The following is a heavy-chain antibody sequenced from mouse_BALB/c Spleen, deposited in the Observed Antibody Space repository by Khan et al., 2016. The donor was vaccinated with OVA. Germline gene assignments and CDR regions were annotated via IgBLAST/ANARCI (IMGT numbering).Heavy chain of an antibody. Sequence: QIQLVQSGPELKKPGETVKISCKASGYTFTNYGMNWVKQSPGKALKWMGWINTYTGEPTYADDFTGRFAFSLETSASTAYLQINNLKNEDTATXFCARPPYCSYALDYWGQGTSVTVSS. CDR1: GYTFTNYG. CDR2: INTYTGEP. V-gene: IGHV9-3-1*01. CDR3: ARPPYCSYALDY. J-gene: IGHJ4*01. D-gene: IGHD2-10*01.